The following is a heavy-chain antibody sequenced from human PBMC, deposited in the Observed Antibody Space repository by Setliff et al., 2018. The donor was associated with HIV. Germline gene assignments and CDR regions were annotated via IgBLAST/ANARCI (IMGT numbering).Heavy chain of an antibody. J-gene: IGHJ6*02. CDR1: GFIFSNHD. D-gene: IGHD3-22*01. CDR2: IGTGGDT. V-gene: IGHV3-13*01. Sequence: PGGSLRLSCEASGFIFSNHDFRWVRQAAAKGLEWVAAIGTGGDTYYVDSVKGRFTISRENARNSLYLQMNSLRAGDTAVYYCAREIVTLYTGGHYHYGIDVWGQGTAVTVSS. CDR3: AREIVTLYTGGHYHYGIDV.